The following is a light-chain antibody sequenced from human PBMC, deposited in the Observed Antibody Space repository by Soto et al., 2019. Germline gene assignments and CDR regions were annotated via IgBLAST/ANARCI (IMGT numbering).Light chain of an antibody. J-gene: IGKJ2*01. Sequence: EIVLTQSPGTLSLSPGERATLSCRASQSVGSYLTWYQQKPGQAPRLLIYGASSRATGIPDRYSGSGSGTDFTLTITRLEPGDFAVYYCQQYGRSPRPFGQGTKWEIK. CDR2: GAS. V-gene: IGKV3-20*01. CDR1: QSVGSY. CDR3: QQYGRSPRP.